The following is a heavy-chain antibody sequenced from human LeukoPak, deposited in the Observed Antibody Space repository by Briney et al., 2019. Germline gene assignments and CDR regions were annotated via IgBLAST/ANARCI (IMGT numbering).Heavy chain of an antibody. CDR2: IIPIFGTA. J-gene: IGHJ4*02. CDR1: GGTFSSYA. V-gene: IGHV1-69*05. Sequence: SVKVSCKASGGTFSSYAISWVRQAPGQGLEWMGGIIPIFGTANYAQKFQGRVTITTDESTSTAYMEPSSLRSEDTAVYYCASDGSEGTLKFDYWGQGTLVTVSS. CDR3: ASDGSEGTLKFDY.